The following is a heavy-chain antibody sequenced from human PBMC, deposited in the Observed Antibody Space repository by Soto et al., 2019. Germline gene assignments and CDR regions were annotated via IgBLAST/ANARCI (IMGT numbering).Heavy chain of an antibody. CDR1: GGTFSSYA. V-gene: IGHV1-69*06. CDR2: IIPIFGTA. CDR3: ASVRGDTAMVLIDY. Sequence: SVKVSCKASGGTFSSYAISWVRQAPGQGLEWMGGIIPIFGTANYAQKFQGRVTITADKSTSTAYMELSSLRSEDTAVYYCASVRGDTAMVLIDYWGQGTLVTVSS. D-gene: IGHD5-18*01. J-gene: IGHJ4*02.